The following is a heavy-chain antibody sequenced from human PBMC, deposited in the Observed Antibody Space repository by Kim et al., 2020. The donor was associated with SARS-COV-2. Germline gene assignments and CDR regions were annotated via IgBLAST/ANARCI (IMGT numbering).Heavy chain of an antibody. CDR2: T. D-gene: IGHD3-9*01. CDR3: TSYLNGYYNFDC. V-gene: IGHV3-15*01. Sequence: TDYGAPVKGRFTISRDESKNTLYLQMNSLKTEDTAVYYCTSYLNGYYNFDCWGQGTLVTVSS. J-gene: IGHJ4*02.